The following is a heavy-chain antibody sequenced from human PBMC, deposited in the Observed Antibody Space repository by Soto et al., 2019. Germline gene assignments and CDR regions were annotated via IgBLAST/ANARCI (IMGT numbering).Heavy chain of an antibody. CDR1: GFTFSSYG. V-gene: IGHV3-33*01. J-gene: IGHJ4*02. CDR2: IWYDGSNK. D-gene: IGHD3-10*01. Sequence: PGGSLRLSCAASGFTFSSYGMHWVRQAPGKGLEWVAVIWYDGSNKYYAESVKGRFTISRDNSKNTLYLQMNSLRAEDTAVYYCARIRPPYGPFGYWGQGTLVTVSS. CDR3: ARIRPPYGPFGY.